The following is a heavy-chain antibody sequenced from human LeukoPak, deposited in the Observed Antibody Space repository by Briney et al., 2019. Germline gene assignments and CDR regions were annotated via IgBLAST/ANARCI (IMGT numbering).Heavy chain of an antibody. J-gene: IGHJ4*02. CDR3: ARELRLVESLGGGY. CDR2: IYYSGST. V-gene: IGHV4-39*01. Sequence: SETLSLTCTVSGGSISSSSYYWGWIRQPPGKGLEWIGTIYYSGSTYYAPPLRSRVTMSVDTSKNQFSLKLSSVTAADTAVYYCARELRLVESLGGGYWGQGTLVTVSS. D-gene: IGHD3-16*01. CDR1: GGSISSSSYY.